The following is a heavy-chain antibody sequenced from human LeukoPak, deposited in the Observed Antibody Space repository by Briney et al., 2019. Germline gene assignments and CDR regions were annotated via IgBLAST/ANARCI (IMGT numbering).Heavy chain of an antibody. D-gene: IGHD1-26*01. CDR3: ARVQFFGTYSEAFDI. V-gene: IGHV3-53*01. CDR1: GFTVSNTF. CDR2: IYTGGTK. Sequence: GGSLRLSCAASGFTVSNTFVTWVRQAPGKGPEWVSIIYTGGTKHYADSVRGRFTNSRDDSKNTLYLQMNSLRAEDTAVYYCARVQFFGTYSEAFDIWGRGTMVTVSS. J-gene: IGHJ3*02.